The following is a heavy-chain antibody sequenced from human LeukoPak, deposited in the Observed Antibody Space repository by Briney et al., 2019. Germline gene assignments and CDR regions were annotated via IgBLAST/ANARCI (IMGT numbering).Heavy chain of an antibody. V-gene: IGHV4-39*01. CDR3: AGKLGYCSGGSCLRWFDP. Sequence: ASETLSLTCTVSGGSISSSSYYWGWIRQPPGKGLEWIGSIYYSGSTYYNPSLKSRVTISVDTSKNQFSLKLSSVTAADTAVYYCAGKLGYCSGGSCLRWFDPWGQGTLVTVSS. CDR1: GGSISSSSYY. J-gene: IGHJ5*02. CDR2: IYYSGST. D-gene: IGHD2-15*01.